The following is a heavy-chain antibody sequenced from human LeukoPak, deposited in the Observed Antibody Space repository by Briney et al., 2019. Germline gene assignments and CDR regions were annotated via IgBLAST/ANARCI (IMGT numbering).Heavy chain of an antibody. J-gene: IGHJ4*02. D-gene: IGHD3-10*01. CDR1: GGSISSGSYY. V-gene: IGHV4-61*02. Sequence: SETLSLTCTVSGGSISSGSYYWSWIRQPAGKGLEWIGRIYTSGSTNYNPSHKSRVTISVDTSKNQFSLKLSSVTAADTAVYYCAVVVRGYFDYWGQGTLVTVSS. CDR2: IYTSGST. CDR3: AVVVRGYFDY.